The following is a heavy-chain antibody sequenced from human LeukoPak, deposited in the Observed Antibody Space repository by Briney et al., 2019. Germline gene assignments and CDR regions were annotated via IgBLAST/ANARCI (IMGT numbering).Heavy chain of an antibody. CDR3: ARWSEDYDFWSGQPLNYFDY. V-gene: IGHV3-7*03. J-gene: IGHJ4*02. CDR2: IKQDGSEK. D-gene: IGHD3-3*01. Sequence: GGSLRLSCAASGFTFSSYAMSWVRQAPGKGLEWVANIKQDGSEKYYVDSVKGRFTISRDNAKSSLYLQMNSLRAEDTAVYYCARWSEDYDFWSGQPLNYFDYWGQGTLVTVSS. CDR1: GFTFSSYA.